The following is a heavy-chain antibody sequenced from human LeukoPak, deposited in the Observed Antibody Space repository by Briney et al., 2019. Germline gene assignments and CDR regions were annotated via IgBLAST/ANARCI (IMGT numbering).Heavy chain of an antibody. Sequence: GGSLRLSXAASGFTFSSYAMHWVRQTPGKGLEYLSAISSNGGSTYYANSVKGRFTISRDNSKNTLYLQMGSLRAEDMAVYYCARGPRYSSSSYYFDYWGQGTLVTVSS. CDR2: ISSNGGST. J-gene: IGHJ4*02. CDR1: GFTFSSYA. V-gene: IGHV3-64*01. D-gene: IGHD6-6*01. CDR3: ARGPRYSSSSYYFDY.